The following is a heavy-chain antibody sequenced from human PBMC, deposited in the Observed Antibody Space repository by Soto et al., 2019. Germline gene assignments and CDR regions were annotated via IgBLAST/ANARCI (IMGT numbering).Heavy chain of an antibody. Sequence: SVKVSCKASGFTFTSSAVQWLRQAPGQRLEWRGWIVVGSGNTNYGQKFQERVTITGDMSTSTAYMEMSSLRSEDTAVYYCAAVHSSSWSNGPYGMDVWGQGTTVTVSS. CDR2: IVVGSGNT. D-gene: IGHD6-13*01. CDR3: AAVHSSSWSNGPYGMDV. CDR1: GFTFTSSA. J-gene: IGHJ6*02. V-gene: IGHV1-58*01.